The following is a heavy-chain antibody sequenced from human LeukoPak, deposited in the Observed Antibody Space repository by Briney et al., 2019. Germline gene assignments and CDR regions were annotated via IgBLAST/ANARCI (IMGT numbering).Heavy chain of an antibody. CDR1: GGTFSSYA. J-gene: IGHJ6*02. Sequence: SVKVSCKASGGTFSSYAISWVRQAPGQGLEWMGGIIPIFGTANYAQKFQGGVTITADESTSTAYMELSSLRSEDTAVYYCARAEAYCGGDCYSSGPLYYGMDVWGQGTTVTVSS. CDR2: IIPIFGTA. V-gene: IGHV1-69*13. D-gene: IGHD2-21*02. CDR3: ARAEAYCGGDCYSSGPLYYGMDV.